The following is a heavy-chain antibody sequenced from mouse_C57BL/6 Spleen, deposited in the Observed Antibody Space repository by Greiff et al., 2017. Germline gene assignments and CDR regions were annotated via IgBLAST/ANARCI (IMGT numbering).Heavy chain of an antibody. CDR1: GYTFTDYY. J-gene: IGHJ3*01. CDR3: ARLGGSSSGFAY. V-gene: IGHV1-76*01. CDR2: IYPGSGNT. Sequence: QVQLQQSGAELVRPGASVKLSCKASGYTFTDYYINWVKQRPGQGLEWIARIYPGSGNTYYNEKFKGKATLTAEKSSSTAYMQLSSLTSEDSAVYFCARLGGSSSGFAYWGQGTLVTVSA. D-gene: IGHD1-1*01.